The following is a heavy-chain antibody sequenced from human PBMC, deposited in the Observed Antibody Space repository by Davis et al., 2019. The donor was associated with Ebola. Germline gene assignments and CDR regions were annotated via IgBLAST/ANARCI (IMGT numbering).Heavy chain of an antibody. CDR1: GFTFSSYS. D-gene: IGHD2/OR15-2a*01. CDR2: HGTSGDT. Sequence: GESLKISCAASGFTFSSYSMNWVRQAPGKGLEWVSTHGTSGDTYYADSVKGRFTISRDNSKNTLYLQMNSLRVDDTAIYFCAKDDPNIWFDVWGQGTMVAVSS. CDR3: AKDDPNIWFDV. V-gene: IGHV3-23*01. J-gene: IGHJ3*01.